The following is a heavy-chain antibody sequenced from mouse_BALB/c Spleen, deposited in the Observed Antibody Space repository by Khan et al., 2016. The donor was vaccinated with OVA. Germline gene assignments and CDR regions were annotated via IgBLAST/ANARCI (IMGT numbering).Heavy chain of an antibody. Sequence: EVQLKESGPGLVKPSQSLSLTCTVTGCSITSDYAWNWIRQFPGNKLEWMGYITYSGSTSYHPSLKSRISITRDTSKNQFFLQLNFVTTEDTATYYCAMGRTYWGQGTLVTVSA. CDR3: AMGRTY. CDR1: GCSITSDYA. D-gene: IGHD4-1*01. V-gene: IGHV3-2*02. CDR2: ITYSGST. J-gene: IGHJ3*01.